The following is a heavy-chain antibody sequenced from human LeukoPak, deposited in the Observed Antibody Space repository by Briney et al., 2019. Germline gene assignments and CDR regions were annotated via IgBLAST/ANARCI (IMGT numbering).Heavy chain of an antibody. CDR2: ISYDGSNK. D-gene: IGHD3-22*01. J-gene: IGHJ6*02. CDR1: GFTFSSYA. Sequence: GGSLRLSCAASGFTFSSYAMHWVRQAPGKGLEWVAVISYDGSNKYYADSVKGRFTISRDDSRSTVDLHLSSLGPDDTAVYYRAREGHTSGYCGSLDNWGQGTAVAVSS. CDR3: AREGHTSGYCGSLDN. V-gene: IGHV3-30-3*01.